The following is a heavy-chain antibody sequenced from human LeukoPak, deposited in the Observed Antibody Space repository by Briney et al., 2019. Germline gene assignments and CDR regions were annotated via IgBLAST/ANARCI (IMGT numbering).Heavy chain of an antibody. J-gene: IGHJ4*02. CDR3: AKLYDSGLRNDY. Sequence: GGSLRLSCAASGFTFSSYGMHWVRQAPGKGLEWVAVISYDGSNKYYADSVKGRFTISRDNSKNTLYLQMNSLRAEDTAVYYCAKLYDSGLRNDYWGQGTLVTVSS. V-gene: IGHV3-30*18. CDR1: GFTFSSYG. D-gene: IGHD3-22*01. CDR2: ISYDGSNK.